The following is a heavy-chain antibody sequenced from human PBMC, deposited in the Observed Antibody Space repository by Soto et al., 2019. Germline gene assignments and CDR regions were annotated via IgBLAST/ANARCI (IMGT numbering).Heavy chain of an antibody. CDR1: GFTFSSYA. D-gene: IGHD3-22*01. J-gene: IGHJ6*02. Sequence: VGSLRLSCAASGFTFSSYAMHWVRQAPGKGLEWVAIISYDGSNKYYADSVKGRFTISRDNSKNTLYLQMNSLRAEDTAVYYCARGPRWYYYDSSGYYRAFVSYGMDVWGQGTTVTVSS. CDR2: ISYDGSNK. V-gene: IGHV3-30-3*01. CDR3: ARGPRWYYYDSSGYYRAFVSYGMDV.